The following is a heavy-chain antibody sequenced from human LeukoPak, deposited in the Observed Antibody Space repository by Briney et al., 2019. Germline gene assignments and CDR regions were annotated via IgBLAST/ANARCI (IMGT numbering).Heavy chain of an antibody. CDR1: GFTFSTYA. J-gene: IGHJ4*02. Sequence: PGESLRLSCAASGFTFSTYAVSWVRQAPGKGLEWVSSISGSGGGTYYADSVKGRFTISRDNSENTLYLQINSLRAEDTALYYCARESRIAAADKFDYWGQGTLVTVSS. V-gene: IGHV3-23*01. D-gene: IGHD6-13*01. CDR3: ARESRIAAADKFDY. CDR2: ISGSGGGT.